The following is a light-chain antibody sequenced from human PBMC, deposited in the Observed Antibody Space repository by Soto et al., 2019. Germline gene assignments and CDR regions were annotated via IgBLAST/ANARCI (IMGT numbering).Light chain of an antibody. V-gene: IGKV3-15*01. CDR3: HQYNNWPPGT. Sequence: EIVMTQSPATLSVSPGERATLSCRASQSVSSNLAWYQQKPGQAPRLLIYGASTRATGIPASFSGSGSGTEFTLTISSLQSEDFAVYYCHQYNNWPPGTFGQGTKVEIK. J-gene: IGKJ1*01. CDR2: GAS. CDR1: QSVSSN.